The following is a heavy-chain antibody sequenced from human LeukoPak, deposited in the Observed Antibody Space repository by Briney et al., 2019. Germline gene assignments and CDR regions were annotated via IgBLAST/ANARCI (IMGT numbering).Heavy chain of an antibody. V-gene: IGHV4-59*01. J-gene: IGHJ4*02. D-gene: IGHD3-10*01. CDR3: AKERTVVRGAIDY. Sequence: PSETLSLTCTVSGGSISSYYWSWIRQPPGKGLEWIGYIYYSGSTNYNPSLKSRVTISVDTSKYQFSLKLSSVTAADTAVYYCAKERTVVRGAIDYWGQGTLVTVSS. CDR1: GGSISSYY. CDR2: IYYSGST.